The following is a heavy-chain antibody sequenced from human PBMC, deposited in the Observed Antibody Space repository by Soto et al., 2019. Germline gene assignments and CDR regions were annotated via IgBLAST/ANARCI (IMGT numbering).Heavy chain of an antibody. CDR2: ISSASSET. Sequence: SGGSLRLSCEASGFTFSRVSMNWVHQVPGKGLEWVASISSASSETWYADSVKGRFIISRDNAQNSLFLQMNTLRPEDSAIYYCARVAYWGPGTQVTVSS. CDR1: GFTFSRVS. J-gene: IGHJ4*02. CDR3: ARVAY. V-gene: IGHV3-21*04.